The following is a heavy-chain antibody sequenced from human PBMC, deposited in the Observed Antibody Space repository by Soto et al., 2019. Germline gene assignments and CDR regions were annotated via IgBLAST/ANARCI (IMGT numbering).Heavy chain of an antibody. CDR1: GGSISSSSYY. CDR2: IYYSGST. CDR3: ARAVYVAWGNLWFGEFPNWFDP. V-gene: IGHV4-39*01. J-gene: IGHJ5*02. D-gene: IGHD3-10*01. Sequence: PSETLSLTCTVSGGSISSSSYYWGWIRQPPGKGLEWIGSIYYSGSTYYNPSLKSRVTISVDTSKNQFSLKLSSVTAADTAVYYCARAVYVAWGNLWFGEFPNWFDPRGQRNLVTVSS.